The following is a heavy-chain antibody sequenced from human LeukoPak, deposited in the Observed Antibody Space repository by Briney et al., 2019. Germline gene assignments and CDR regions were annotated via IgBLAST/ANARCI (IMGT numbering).Heavy chain of an antibody. Sequence: GGSLRLSCAASGFTFSSYEMNWVRQAPGKGLEWVSFISSSGTTIDQPDSVKGRFTISRDNAKNSVHLQMDNLRVEDTAVYYCARGWDRAHPTGFEFDVWGQGTLVTVSS. CDR1: GFTFSSYE. CDR3: ARGWDRAHPTGFEFDV. V-gene: IGHV3-48*03. D-gene: IGHD1-26*01. CDR2: ISSSGTTI. J-gene: IGHJ4*02.